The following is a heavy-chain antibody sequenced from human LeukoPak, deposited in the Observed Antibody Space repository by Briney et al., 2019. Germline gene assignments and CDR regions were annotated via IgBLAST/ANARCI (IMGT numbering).Heavy chain of an antibody. CDR3: ARYDFNKFFDY. CDR2: IYTSWST. J-gene: IGHJ4*02. D-gene: IGHD3-3*01. V-gene: IGHV4-4*07. CDR1: GGSISSYY. Sequence: SETLSLTCTVSGGSISSYYWSWIRQPAGKGQEWIGRIYTSWSTNYNPSLKSRVTMSVDTSKNQFSLKLSSVTAADTAVYYCARYDFNKFFDYWGQGTLVTVSS.